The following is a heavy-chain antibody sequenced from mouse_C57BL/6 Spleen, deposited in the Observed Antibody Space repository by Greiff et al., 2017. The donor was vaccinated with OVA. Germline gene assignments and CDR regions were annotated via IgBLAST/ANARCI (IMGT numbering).Heavy chain of an antibody. CDR2: INPNYGTT. CDR1: GYSFTDYN. Sequence: VQLKESGPELVKPGASVKISCKASGYSFTDYNMNWVKQSNGKSLEWIGVINPNYGTTSYNQKFKGKATLTVDQSSSTAYMQLNSLTSEDSAVYYCARLYGSSYHWYFDVWGTGTPVTVSS. V-gene: IGHV1-39*01. D-gene: IGHD1-1*01. CDR3: ARLYGSSYHWYFDV. J-gene: IGHJ1*03.